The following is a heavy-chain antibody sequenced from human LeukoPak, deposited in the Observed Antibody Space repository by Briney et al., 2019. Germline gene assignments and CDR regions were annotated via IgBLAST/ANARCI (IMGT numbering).Heavy chain of an antibody. J-gene: IGHJ6*04. CDR3: AKELSITMVRGVITPRYYYYGMDV. Sequence: GRSLTLAWAVSAFTFSSYGMHWVRQAPGKGLEWVGFIPYDGSNKYYAGSVKGRFTITRDNSKNTMYLQMNSLRAEDTAVYYCAKELSITMVRGVITPRYYYYGMDVWGKGTTVTVSS. CDR1: AFTFSSYG. D-gene: IGHD3-10*01. V-gene: IGHV3-30*18. CDR2: IPYDGSNK.